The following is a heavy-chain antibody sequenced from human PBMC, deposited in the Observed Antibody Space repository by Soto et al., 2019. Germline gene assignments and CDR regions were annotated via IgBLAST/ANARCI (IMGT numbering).Heavy chain of an antibody. Sequence: SVTVSCKASGGTFSSYAIIWVRQAPGQGLEWMGGIIPIFGTANYAQKFQGRVTITADESTSTAYMELSSLRSEDTAVYYCALPVDTATGRGYWGQGTLVTVS. CDR2: IIPIFGTA. D-gene: IGHD5-18*01. CDR1: GGTFSSYA. V-gene: IGHV1-69*13. CDR3: ALPVDTATGRGY. J-gene: IGHJ4*02.